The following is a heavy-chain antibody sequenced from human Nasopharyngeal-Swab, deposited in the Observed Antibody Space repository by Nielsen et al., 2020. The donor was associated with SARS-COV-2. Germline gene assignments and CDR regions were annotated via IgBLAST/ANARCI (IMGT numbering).Heavy chain of an antibody. D-gene: IGHD4-17*01. CDR1: GYTLTELS. Sequence: ASVKVSCKVSGYTLTELSMHWVRQAPGKGLEWMGGFDPEDGETIYAQKFQGRVTMTRDTSTSTVYMELSSLRSEDTAVYYCARGNDYGDYVPLYDYWGQGTLVTVST. J-gene: IGHJ4*02. V-gene: IGHV1-24*01. CDR3: ARGNDYGDYVPLYDY. CDR2: FDPEDGET.